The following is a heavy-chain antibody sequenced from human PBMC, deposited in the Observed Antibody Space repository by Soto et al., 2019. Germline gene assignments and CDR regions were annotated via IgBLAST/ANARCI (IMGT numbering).Heavy chain of an antibody. CDR3: AKTIFGGVN. D-gene: IGHD3-16*01. Sequence: EVQLLESGGDLVQPGGSLRLSCAASGFTFSTYAMSWVRQAPGKGLEWVSAITGSGGSTYYADSVKGRFTISRDNSKNTLYLQMNSLRADDSAVYYCAKTIFGGVNWGQGTPVTVSS. CDR2: ITGSGGST. CDR1: GFTFSTYA. V-gene: IGHV3-23*01. J-gene: IGHJ4*02.